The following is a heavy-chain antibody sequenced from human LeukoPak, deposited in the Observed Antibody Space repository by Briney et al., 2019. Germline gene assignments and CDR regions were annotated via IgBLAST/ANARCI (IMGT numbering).Heavy chain of an antibody. V-gene: IGHV1-69*05. D-gene: IGHD1-26*01. CDR3: ARRSGSRRKYYFDY. CDR1: GGTFISYA. J-gene: IGHJ4*02. CDR2: IIPILGTA. Sequence: ASVKVSCKASGGTFISYAISWVRQAPGQGLEWMGGIIPILGTANYAQKFQGRVTITTDESTSTAYMELSSLRSEDTAMYYCARRSGSRRKYYFDYWGQGALVTVSS.